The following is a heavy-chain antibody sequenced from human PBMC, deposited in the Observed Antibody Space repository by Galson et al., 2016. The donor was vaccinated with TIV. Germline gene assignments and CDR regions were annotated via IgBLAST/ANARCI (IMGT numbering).Heavy chain of an antibody. J-gene: IGHJ3*02. D-gene: IGHD3-9*01. CDR1: GFSLSTGGVG. V-gene: IGHV2-5*02. CDR2: IYWDDDK. Sequence: PALVKPTQTLTLTCTFSGFSLSTGGVGVGWIRQPQGKALEWLGLIYWDDDKRYSPSLKSRLTITKDTSKNQVVLTMTNMDPVDTATYYCAHRHTTLSTGSDAFDMWGQGTRVTVSS. CDR3: AHRHTTLSTGSDAFDM.